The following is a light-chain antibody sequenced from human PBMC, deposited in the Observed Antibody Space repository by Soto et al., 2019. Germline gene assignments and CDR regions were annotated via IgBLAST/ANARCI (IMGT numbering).Light chain of an antibody. J-gene: IGKJ1*01. Sequence: IVLTQSPGTLSLSPGERATLSCRASQTGNNNYLAWYQHKSGQAPRLLIYGVYTRASGIPDRFSGSGSGTEFTRTITRLEPEDAAVYFCQHYGYSQWTFGQGTKVEIK. CDR1: QTGNNNY. CDR2: GVY. V-gene: IGKV3-20*01. CDR3: QHYGYSQWT.